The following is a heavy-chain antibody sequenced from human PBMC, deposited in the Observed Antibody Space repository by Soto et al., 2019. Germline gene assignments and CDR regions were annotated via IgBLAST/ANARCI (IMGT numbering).Heavy chain of an antibody. Sequence: PSETLSLTCTVSGGSISSYYWSWIRQPPGKGLEWIGYIYYSGSTNYNPSLKSRVTISVDTSKNQFSLKLSSVTAADTAVYYCARRVDYGDYSDAFDIWGQGTMVTVSS. V-gene: IGHV4-59*08. CDR1: GGSISSYY. J-gene: IGHJ3*02. CDR2: IYYSGST. D-gene: IGHD4-17*01. CDR3: ARRVDYGDYSDAFDI.